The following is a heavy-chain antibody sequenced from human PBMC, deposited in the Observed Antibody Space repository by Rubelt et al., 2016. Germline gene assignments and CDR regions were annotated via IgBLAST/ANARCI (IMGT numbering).Heavy chain of an antibody. J-gene: IGHJ4*02. CDR3: ASGWRYYDFWSGYRY. V-gene: IGHV4-34*01. D-gene: IGHD3-3*01. Sequence: YNPSLKSRVTISVDTSKNQFSLKLSSVTAPDTAVYYCASGWRYYDFWSGYRYWGQGTLVTVSS.